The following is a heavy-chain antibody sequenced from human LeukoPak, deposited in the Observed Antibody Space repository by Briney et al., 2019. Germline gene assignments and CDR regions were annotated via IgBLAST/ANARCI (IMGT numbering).Heavy chain of an antibody. V-gene: IGHV1-8*03. D-gene: IGHD2-21*02. CDR2: MNPNSGNT. Sequence: GASVKVSCKASGYTFTSYDINWVRQATGQGLEWMGWMNPNSGNTGYAQKFQGRVTITRNTSISTAYMELSSLRSEDTAVYYCTRLGLAYCGGDCYSRGHYYYMDVWGKGTTVTVSS. CDR3: TRLGLAYCGGDCYSRGHYYYMDV. CDR1: GYTFTSYD. J-gene: IGHJ6*03.